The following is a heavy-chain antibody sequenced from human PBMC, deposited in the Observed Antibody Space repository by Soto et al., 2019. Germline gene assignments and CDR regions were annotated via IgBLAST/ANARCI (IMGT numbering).Heavy chain of an antibody. Sequence: SETLSLTCTVSGGSISSYYWSWIRQPPGKGPEWIGYIYYSGSTNYNPSLKSRVTISVDTSKNQFSLKLSSVTAADTAVYYCARGALGPGLDPWGQGTLVTVS. J-gene: IGHJ5*02. D-gene: IGHD3-16*01. V-gene: IGHV4-59*01. CDR3: ARGALGPGLDP. CDR2: IYYSGST. CDR1: GGSISSYY.